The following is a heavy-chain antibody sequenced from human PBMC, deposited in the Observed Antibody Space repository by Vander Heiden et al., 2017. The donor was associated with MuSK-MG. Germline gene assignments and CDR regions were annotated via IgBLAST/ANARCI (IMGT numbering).Heavy chain of an antibody. CDR2: IYSGGST. CDR3: ARGISDSSGYYGVVWNY. CDR1: GFTVSSNY. V-gene: IGHV3-53*04. Sequence: EVQLVESGGGLVQPGGSLRLSCAASGFTVSSNYMSWVRQAPGKGLEWVSVIYSGGSTYYADSVKGRFTISRHNSKNTLYLQMNSLRAEDTAVYYCARGISDSSGYYGVVWNYWGQGTLVTVSS. J-gene: IGHJ4*02. D-gene: IGHD3-22*01.